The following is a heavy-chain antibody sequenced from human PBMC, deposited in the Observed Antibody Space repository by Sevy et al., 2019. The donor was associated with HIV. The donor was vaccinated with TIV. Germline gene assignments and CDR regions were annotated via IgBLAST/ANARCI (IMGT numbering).Heavy chain of an antibody. CDR1: GFTFSNYA. V-gene: IGHV3-33*01. D-gene: IGHD3-22*01. Sequence: GGSLRLSCAATGFTFSNYAMHWVRQAPGKGMEWVAIIWSDGAYQYHGDSVKGRFTISRDNSKNTLYLQMNNVRVEDTAVYYCARGGYYYDNAAYYALDSWGEGTLVTVSS. J-gene: IGHJ4*02. CDR2: IWSDGAYQ. CDR3: ARGGYYYDNAAYYALDS.